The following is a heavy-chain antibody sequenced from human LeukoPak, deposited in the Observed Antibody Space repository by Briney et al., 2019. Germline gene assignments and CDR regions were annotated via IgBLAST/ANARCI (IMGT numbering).Heavy chain of an antibody. CDR3: ARVGSSNTRFDY. J-gene: IGHJ4*02. CDR2: FDPEDGET. V-gene: IGHV1-24*01. CDR1: GYTLTELS. D-gene: IGHD6-13*01. Sequence: ASVKVSCKVSGYTLTELSMHWVRQAPGKGLEWMGGFDPEDGETIYAQKFQGRVTMTEDTSTDTAYMELSSLRSEDTAVYYCARVGSSNTRFDYWGQGTLVTVSS.